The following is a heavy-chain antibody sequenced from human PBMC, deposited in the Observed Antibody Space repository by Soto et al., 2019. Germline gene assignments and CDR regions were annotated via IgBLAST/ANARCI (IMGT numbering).Heavy chain of an antibody. CDR3: ARRYGSFFDY. D-gene: IGHD5-18*01. Sequence: TSETLSLTCTVSGGSVSSGSYYWSWIRQPPGKGLEWIGYIYHSGSTYYNPSLKSRVTISVDRSKNQFSLKLSSVTAADTAVYYWARRYGSFFDYWGQGTLVTVSS. J-gene: IGHJ4*02. CDR1: GGSVSSGSYY. CDR2: IYHSGST. V-gene: IGHV4-30-2*01.